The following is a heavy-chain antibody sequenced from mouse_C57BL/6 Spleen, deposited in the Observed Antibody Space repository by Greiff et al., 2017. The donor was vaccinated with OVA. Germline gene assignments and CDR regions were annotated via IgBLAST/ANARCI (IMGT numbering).Heavy chain of an antibody. J-gene: IGHJ2*01. CDR3: ARNVSSLDY. CDR1: GYTFTSYW. D-gene: IGHD1-1*01. Sequence: QVQLQQPGAELVKPGASVKLSCKASGYTFTSYWMHWVKQRPGQGLEWIGMIHPNSGSTNCTEKFKSKATLTVDKSSSTAYMQLSSLTSEDSAVYYCARNVSSLDYWGQGTTLTVSS. V-gene: IGHV1-64*01. CDR2: IHPNSGST.